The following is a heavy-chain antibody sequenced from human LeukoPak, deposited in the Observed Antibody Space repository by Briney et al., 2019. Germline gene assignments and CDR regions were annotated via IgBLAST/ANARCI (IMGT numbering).Heavy chain of an antibody. CDR1: GGTISSYA. V-gene: IGHV1-69*13. Sequence: ASLKISCTASGGTISSYATIWVRQAPGQGLEWMGRVIPFFGTADYAQKFQGRVTITADESTSTAYMELSSLRSEDTAVYYCASTPNSNYDYMDMITFGGAIDYWGQGTLVTVSS. CDR3: ASTPNSNYDYMDMITFGGAIDY. D-gene: IGHD3-16*01. CDR2: VIPFFGTA. J-gene: IGHJ4*02.